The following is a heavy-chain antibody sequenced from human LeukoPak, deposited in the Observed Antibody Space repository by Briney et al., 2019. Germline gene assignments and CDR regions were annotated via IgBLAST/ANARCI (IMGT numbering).Heavy chain of an antibody. CDR2: ISASGGST. CDR1: GFTFSSYA. V-gene: IGHV3-23*01. J-gene: IGHJ4*02. D-gene: IGHD5-12*01. CDR3: AKGRGYSGYDFFDY. Sequence: GVSLRLSCAASGFTFSSYAMSWVRQAPGKGLEWVSAISASGGSTFYADSVKGRFTISRDNSKNTLYLQMNSLRAEDTALYYCAKGRGYSGYDFFDYWGQGTLVTVSS.